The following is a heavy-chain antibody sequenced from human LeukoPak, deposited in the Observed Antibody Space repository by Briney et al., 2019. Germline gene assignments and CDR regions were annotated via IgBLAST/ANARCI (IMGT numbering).Heavy chain of an antibody. D-gene: IGHD3-9*01. CDR2: MYYSGST. CDR1: GGSISSSSYY. J-gene: IGHJ4*02. Sequence: SETLSLTCTVSGGSISSSSYYWGWIRQPPGKGLEWIGSMYYSGSTYYNPSLKSRVTISVDTSKNQFSLKLSSVTAADTAVYYCARQGYDISTGSITTSDYWGQGTLVTVSS. CDR3: ARQGYDISTGSITTSDY. V-gene: IGHV4-39*01.